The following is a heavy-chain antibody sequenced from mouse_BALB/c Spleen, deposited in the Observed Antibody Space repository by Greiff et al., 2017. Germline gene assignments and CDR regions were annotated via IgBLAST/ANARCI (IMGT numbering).Heavy chain of an antibody. Sequence: EVKLMESGPSLVKPSQTLSLTCSVTGDSITSGYWNWIRKFPGNKLEYMGYISYSGSTYYNPSLKSRISITRDTSKNQYYLQLNSVTTEDTATYYCARGIGGYYYAMDYWGQGTSVTVSS. J-gene: IGHJ4*01. V-gene: IGHV3-8*02. CDR2: ISYSGST. CDR3: ARGIGGYYYAMDY. CDR1: GDSITSGY.